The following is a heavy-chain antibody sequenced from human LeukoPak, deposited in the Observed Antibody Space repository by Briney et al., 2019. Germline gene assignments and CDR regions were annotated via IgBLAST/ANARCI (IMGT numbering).Heavy chain of an antibody. CDR3: ARGLAYCGGDCYSAYFDY. Sequence: SETLSLTCTVSGGSISSYYWSWIRQPPGKGLEWIGYIYYSGSTNYNPSLKSRVTISVDRSKNQFSLKLNSVTAADTAVYYCARGLAYCGGDCYSAYFDYWGQGTLVTVSS. J-gene: IGHJ4*02. D-gene: IGHD2-21*02. CDR2: IYYSGST. V-gene: IGHV4-59*01. CDR1: GGSISSYY.